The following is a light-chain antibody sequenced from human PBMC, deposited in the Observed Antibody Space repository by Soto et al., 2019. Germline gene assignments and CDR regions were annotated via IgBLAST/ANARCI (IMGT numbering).Light chain of an antibody. CDR1: QSISSH. CDR3: QQRPNWPLT. Sequence: EIVLTQSPATLSLSPGERATLSCRASQSISSHLAWYQQKPGQAPRLLMYDASNRATGIPARFSGSGSGTDFTLTISSLEPDDFAVYYCQQRPNWPLTFGGGTKVEIK. J-gene: IGKJ4*01. CDR2: DAS. V-gene: IGKV3-11*01.